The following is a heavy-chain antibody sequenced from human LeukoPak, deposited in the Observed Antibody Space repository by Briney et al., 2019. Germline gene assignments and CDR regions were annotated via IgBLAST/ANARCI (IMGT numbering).Heavy chain of an antibody. D-gene: IGHD1-26*01. CDR2: NYSGGST. Sequence: GGSLRLSCAASGFTVSSNYMSWVRQAPGKGLEWVSVNYSGGSTYYADSVKGRFTISRDNSKNTLYLQMNSLRAEDTAVYYCARERDSGSYQSAFDVWGQGTMATVSS. CDR3: ARERDSGSYQSAFDV. CDR1: GFTVSSNY. J-gene: IGHJ3*01. V-gene: IGHV3-53*01.